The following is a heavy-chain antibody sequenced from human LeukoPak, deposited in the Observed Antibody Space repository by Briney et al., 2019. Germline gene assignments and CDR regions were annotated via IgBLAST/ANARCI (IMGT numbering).Heavy chain of an antibody. Sequence: GASVKVSCKASGYTFTSYAMHWVRQAPGQRLEWMGWINAGNGNTKYSQKFQGRVTITRDTSASTVYMELSSLRSEDTAVYYCAREDIAVAADYWGQGTLVTVSS. J-gene: IGHJ4*02. D-gene: IGHD6-19*01. CDR1: GYTFTSYA. V-gene: IGHV1-3*01. CDR3: AREDIAVAADY. CDR2: INAGNGNT.